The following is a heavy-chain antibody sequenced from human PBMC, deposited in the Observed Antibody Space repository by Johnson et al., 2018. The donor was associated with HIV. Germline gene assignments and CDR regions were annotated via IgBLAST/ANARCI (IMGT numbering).Heavy chain of an antibody. CDR3: ARYGSSSVGGHDAFDI. Sequence: QVQLVESGGGLVKPGGYLRLSCAASGFTFSNAWMSWVRQAPGKGLEWMAVISYDGSNKYYSDSVKGRFTISRDNAKNTLYLQMNSLRAEDTAVYYCARYGSSSVGGHDAFDIWGQGTMVTVSS. D-gene: IGHD6-6*01. CDR1: GFTFSNAW. V-gene: IGHV3-30*03. J-gene: IGHJ3*02. CDR2: ISYDGSNK.